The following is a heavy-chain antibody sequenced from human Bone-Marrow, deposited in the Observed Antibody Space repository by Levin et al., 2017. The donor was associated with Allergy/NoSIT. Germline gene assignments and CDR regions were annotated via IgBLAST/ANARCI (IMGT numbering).Heavy chain of an antibody. Sequence: SQTLSLTCVISGDSVSSILASWNWIRQSPSRGLEWLGRTFYRSKWYSDYAPSVRSRITVTPDTSQNQFTLQLNSVTPEDTAVYHCAREGFDVGSGFWFGPWGQGTLVTVSS. V-gene: IGHV6-1*01. D-gene: IGHD3-3*01. CDR3: AREGFDVGSGFWFGP. CDR2: TFYRSKWYS. CDR1: GDSVSSILAS. J-gene: IGHJ5*02.